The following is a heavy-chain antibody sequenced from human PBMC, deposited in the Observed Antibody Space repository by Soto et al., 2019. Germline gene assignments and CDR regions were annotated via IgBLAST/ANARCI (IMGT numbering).Heavy chain of an antibody. V-gene: IGHV3-13*01. CDR1: GFTFSSYD. J-gene: IGHJ3*02. Sequence: GGSLRLCCAASGFTFSSYDMHWVRQATGKGLEWVSAIGTAGDTYYPGSVKGRFTISRENAKNSLYLQMNSLRAGDTAVYYCARGTTPYCSGGSCNSGAFDIWGQGTMVTVSS. CDR2: IGTAGDT. D-gene: IGHD2-15*01. CDR3: ARGTTPYCSGGSCNSGAFDI.